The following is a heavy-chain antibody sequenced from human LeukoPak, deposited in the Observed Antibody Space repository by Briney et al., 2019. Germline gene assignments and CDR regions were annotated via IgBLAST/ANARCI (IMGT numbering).Heavy chain of an antibody. V-gene: IGHV4-38-2*02. CDR2: IYHSGST. CDR3: ARVDFGVVIIGGRYYYMDV. CDR1: GYSISSGYY. Sequence: SETLSLTCTVSGYSISSGYYWGWIRPPPGKGLEWIGSIYHSGSTYYNPSLKSRVTISVDTSKNQFSLKLSSVTAADTAVYYCARVDFGVVIIGGRYYYMDVWGKGTTVTVSS. J-gene: IGHJ6*03. D-gene: IGHD3-3*01.